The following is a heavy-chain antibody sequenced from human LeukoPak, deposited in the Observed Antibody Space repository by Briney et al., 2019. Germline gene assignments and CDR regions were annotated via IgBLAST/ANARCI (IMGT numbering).Heavy chain of an antibody. CDR1: GGIFGSYA. CDR2: IIPIGTP. V-gene: IGHV1-69*04. CDR3: AKGSRLREAGSYRF. D-gene: IGHD3-16*02. Sequence: SVKVSCKVSGGIFGSYAINWVRQAPGQGLEWLGRIIPIGTPNYAQTFQGRVTISADKSTRTVYMELTSLRSEDTALYYCAKGSRLREAGSYRFWGQGTLVTVSS. J-gene: IGHJ4*02.